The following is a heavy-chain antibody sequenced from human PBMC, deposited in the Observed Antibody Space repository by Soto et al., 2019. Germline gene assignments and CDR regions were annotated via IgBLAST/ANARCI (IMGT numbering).Heavy chain of an antibody. V-gene: IGHV3-7*01. CDR2: IKQDGSEK. J-gene: IGHJ4*02. Sequence: GGSLRLSCAASGFTFSSYWMSWVRQAPGKGLEWVANIKQDGSEKYYVDSVKGRFTISRDNAKNSLYLQMNSLRAEDTAVYYCARDQWCSSTSCYSSPNFDYWGQGTLVTVSS. D-gene: IGHD2-2*01. CDR3: ARDQWCSSTSCYSSPNFDY. CDR1: GFTFSSYW.